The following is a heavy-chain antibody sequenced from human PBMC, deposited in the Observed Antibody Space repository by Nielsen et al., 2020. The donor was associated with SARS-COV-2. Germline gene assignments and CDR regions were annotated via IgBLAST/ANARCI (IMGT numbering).Heavy chain of an antibody. Sequence: GESLKISCAASGFTFSSYGMHWVRQAPGKGLEWVAVIWYDGSNKYYADSVKGRFTISRDNSKNSLYLQMNSLRAEDTALYYCAKLGLQAAEVDYWGQGTLVTVSS. V-gene: IGHV3-30*02. CDR1: GFTFSSYG. CDR3: AKLGLQAAEVDY. CDR2: IWYDGSNK. D-gene: IGHD6-25*01. J-gene: IGHJ4*02.